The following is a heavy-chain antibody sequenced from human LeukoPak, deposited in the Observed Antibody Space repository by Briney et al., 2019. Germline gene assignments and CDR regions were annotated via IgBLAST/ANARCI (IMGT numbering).Heavy chain of an antibody. CDR1: GGSISSSSYY. CDR3: ARGYSGSYETINWFDP. Sequence: PSETLSLTCTVSGGSISSSSYYWGWIRQPPGKGLEWIGSIYYSGSTNYNPSLKSRVTISVDTSKNQFSLKLSSVTAADTAVYYCARGYSGSYETINWFDPWGQGTLVTVSS. CDR2: IYYSGST. V-gene: IGHV4-39*07. J-gene: IGHJ5*02. D-gene: IGHD1-26*01.